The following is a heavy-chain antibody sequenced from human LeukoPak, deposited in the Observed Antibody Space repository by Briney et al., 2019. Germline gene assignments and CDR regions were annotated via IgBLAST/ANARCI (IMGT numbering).Heavy chain of an antibody. V-gene: IGHV4-39*01. Sequence: SETLSLTCTVSGGSIISSSYYWGWIRQPPGKGLEWIGSIYYSGGIYYNPSLKSRVTISVDTSKNQFSLKLSSVTAADTAVYYCARHLARGYSYGYDYWGQGTLVTVSS. CDR1: GGSIISSSYY. CDR2: IYYSGGI. CDR3: ARHLARGYSYGYDY. D-gene: IGHD5-18*01. J-gene: IGHJ4*02.